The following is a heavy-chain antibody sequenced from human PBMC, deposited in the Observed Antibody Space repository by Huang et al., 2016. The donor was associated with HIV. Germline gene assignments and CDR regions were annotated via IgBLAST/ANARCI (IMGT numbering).Heavy chain of an antibody. J-gene: IGHJ5*02. V-gene: IGHV5-51*01. D-gene: IGHD4-17*01. CDR2: IYPGDSDT. CDR1: GYMFTKYW. CDR3: ARHDGARPGWVDN. Sequence: EVQLVQSGAEVKKPGESLKISCKGSGYMFTKYWIGWVRQMPGKDLEWMGIIYPGDSDTRYSPSFQGQVTISADKSITTAYLQWSSLKASDTAIYYCARHDGARPGWVDNWGQGTLVTVSS.